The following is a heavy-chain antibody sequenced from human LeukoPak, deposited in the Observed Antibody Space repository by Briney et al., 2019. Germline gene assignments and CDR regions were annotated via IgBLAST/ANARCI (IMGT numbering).Heavy chain of an antibody. D-gene: IGHD3-16*01. J-gene: IGHJ3*02. V-gene: IGHV3-15*01. CDR1: AFTFSNHW. CDR2: IKSKTDGGTT. Sequence: PGGSLRLSCAASAFTFSNHWMHWVRQAPGKGLEWVGRIKSKTDGGTTDYAAPVKGRFPISRDDSKNTLYLQVNSLKTEDTAVYYCTTDYKGEVWGGVDIWGQGTMVTASS. CDR3: TTDYKGEVWGGVDI.